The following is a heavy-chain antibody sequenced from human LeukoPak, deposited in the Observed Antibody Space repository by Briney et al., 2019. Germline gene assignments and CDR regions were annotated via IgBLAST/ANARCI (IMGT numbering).Heavy chain of an antibody. V-gene: IGHV1-46*01. CDR1: GGTFSSYA. D-gene: IGHD6-13*01. Sequence: ASATVSCKASGGTFSSYAISWVRQAPGQGLEWMGIINPSGGSTSYAQKFQGRVTMTRDTSTSTVYMELSSLRSEDTAVYYCARDVSSSWFDYWGQGTLVTVSS. J-gene: IGHJ4*02. CDR2: INPSGGST. CDR3: ARDVSSSWFDY.